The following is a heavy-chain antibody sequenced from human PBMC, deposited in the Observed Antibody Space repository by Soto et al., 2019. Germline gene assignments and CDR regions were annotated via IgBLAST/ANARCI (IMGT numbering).Heavy chain of an antibody. J-gene: IGHJ6*02. V-gene: IGHV1-18*01. CDR2: ISAYNGNT. D-gene: IGHD6-19*01. CDR1: GYTFTSYG. Sequence: QVQLVQSGAEVKKPGASVRVSCKASGYTFTSYGISGVRQAPGQGREWMGWISAYNGNTNYAQKLKGRVTMGTDTSTSTAYMELGSLRSDDTAVYYCARQQWLYYYYGMDVWGQGTTVTVSS. CDR3: ARQQWLYYYYGMDV.